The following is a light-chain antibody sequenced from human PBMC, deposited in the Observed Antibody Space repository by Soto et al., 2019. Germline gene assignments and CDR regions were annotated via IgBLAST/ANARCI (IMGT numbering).Light chain of an antibody. CDR3: QQRDSWPIT. CDR2: GAS. V-gene: IGKV3-11*01. Sequence: EIVLTQSPASLSLSPGERATLSCRASQSVDSYLVWYQQKPGQAPRLLIFGASNRATGIPARFSGSGSGTDFTLTINSLEPDDFAVYYCQQRDSWPITFGQGTQLEIK. J-gene: IGKJ5*01. CDR1: QSVDSY.